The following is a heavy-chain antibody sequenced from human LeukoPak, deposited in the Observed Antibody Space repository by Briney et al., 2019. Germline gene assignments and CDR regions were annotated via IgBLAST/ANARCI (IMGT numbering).Heavy chain of an antibody. CDR1: GGSFSGYY. CDR2: INHSGST. Sequence: SETLSLTCAVYGGSFSGYYWSWIRQPPGKGLEWIGEINHSGSTNYNPSLKSRVTISVDTSKNQFSLRLSSVTAADTAVYYCATANSSGWANYYFDYWGQGTLATVSS. V-gene: IGHV4-34*01. D-gene: IGHD6-19*01. CDR3: ATANSSGWANYYFDY. J-gene: IGHJ4*02.